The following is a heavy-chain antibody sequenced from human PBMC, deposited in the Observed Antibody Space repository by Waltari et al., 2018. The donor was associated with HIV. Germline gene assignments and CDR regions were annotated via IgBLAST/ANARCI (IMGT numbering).Heavy chain of an antibody. CDR2: FWSDGVEI. Sequence: QVQLVESGGGVVQPGTSLTLSCAVSGFTFSNFAIHWVRQSPGKGLELLAFFWSDGVEISYADSVKGRFTISKDSSQKTLYLHLTSLRAEDTALYYCARGYSSSRWIPLYHWGRGTLVTVSS. CDR1: GFTFSNFA. D-gene: IGHD6-6*01. J-gene: IGHJ4*02. V-gene: IGHV3-33*01. CDR3: ARGYSSSRWIPLYH.